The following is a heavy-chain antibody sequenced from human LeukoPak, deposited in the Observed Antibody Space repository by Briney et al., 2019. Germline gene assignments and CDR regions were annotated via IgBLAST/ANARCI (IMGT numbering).Heavy chain of an antibody. D-gene: IGHD3-16*01. CDR2: FGPEDGET. CDR1: GYTLTELS. V-gene: IGHV1-24*01. J-gene: IGHJ4*02. Sequence: ASVKVSCKVSGYTLTELSMHWVRQAPGKGLEWMGGFGPEDGETIYAQKFQGRVTMTEDTSTDTAYMELSRLRPEDTAVYYCAAVSMTRGRGYIDYWGQGTLVTVSS. CDR3: AAVSMTRGRGYIDY.